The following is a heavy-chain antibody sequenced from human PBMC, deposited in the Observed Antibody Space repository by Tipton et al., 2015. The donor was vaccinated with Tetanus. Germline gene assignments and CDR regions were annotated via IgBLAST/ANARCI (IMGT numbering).Heavy chain of an antibody. CDR3: ARGGYYYDSSGQVRYFDY. D-gene: IGHD3-22*01. V-gene: IGHV4-34*01. CDR2: INHSGST. Sequence: TLSLTCAVYGGSFSGYYWSWIRQPPGKGLEWIGEINHSGSTNYNPSLKSRVTISVDTSKNHFSRKLSSVTPADTAAYYCARGGYYYDSSGQVRYFDYWGQGTLVTVSS. CDR1: GGSFSGYY. J-gene: IGHJ4*02.